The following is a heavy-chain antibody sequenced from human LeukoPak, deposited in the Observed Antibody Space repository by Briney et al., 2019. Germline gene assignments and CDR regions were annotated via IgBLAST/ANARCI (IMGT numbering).Heavy chain of an antibody. V-gene: IGHV3-23*01. D-gene: IGHD4-17*01. J-gene: IGHJ4*02. CDR1: GFTFSSHA. CDR2: ISISGGST. Sequence: LGGSLRLSCAASGFTFSSHAMSWVRQAPGKGLEWVSAISISGGSTYYADSVKGRFTISRDNSKNTLYLQMNSLRPEDTAVYYCANEIRPNDHWGQGTLVTVSS. CDR3: ANEIRPNDH.